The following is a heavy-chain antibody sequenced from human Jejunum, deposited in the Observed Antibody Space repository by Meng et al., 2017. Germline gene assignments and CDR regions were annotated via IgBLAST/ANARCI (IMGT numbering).Heavy chain of an antibody. V-gene: IGHV3-74*01. CDR1: GFTFTNYW. D-gene: IGHD1-26*01. J-gene: IGHJ4*02. CDR3: VRGRSGTYGYFAS. Sequence: GESLKISCAASGFTFTNYWMHWVRQVPGKGLVWVSRIATDGRTTDYVDSVKGRFTISRDNAKNTLYLQMNSLRDEDTAVYYCVRGRSGTYGYFASWGQGTLVTVSS. CDR2: IATDGRTT.